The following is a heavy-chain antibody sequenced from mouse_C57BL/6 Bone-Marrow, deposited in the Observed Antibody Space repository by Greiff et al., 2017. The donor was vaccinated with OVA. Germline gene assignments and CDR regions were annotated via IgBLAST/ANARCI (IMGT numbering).Heavy chain of an antibody. Sequence: VQLQQSGPELVKPGDSVKISCKASGYSFTGYFMNWVMQSHGKSLEWIGRINPYNGDTFYNQKFKGKATLTVDKSSSTAHMELRSLTSEDSAVYYCAKYYGSYWYFDVWGTGTTVTVSS. V-gene: IGHV1-20*01. J-gene: IGHJ1*03. CDR3: AKYYGSYWYFDV. D-gene: IGHD1-1*01. CDR2: INPYNGDT. CDR1: GYSFTGYF.